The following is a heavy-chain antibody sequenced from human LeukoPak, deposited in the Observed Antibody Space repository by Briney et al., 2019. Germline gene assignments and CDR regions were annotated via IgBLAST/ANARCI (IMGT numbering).Heavy chain of an antibody. J-gene: IGHJ4*02. Sequence: SETLSLTCTVSGGAISSYYWGWIRQPPGKGLELIGYIYYSGHTNYNPSLKSQVTISVDTSKNQFFLKLTSVTAANTAVNHWARLRGDYYDILTGTFDFWGQGTLVTVSS. V-gene: IGHV4-59*08. D-gene: IGHD3-9*01. CDR1: GGAISSYY. CDR2: IYYSGHT. CDR3: ARLRGDYYDILTGTFDF.